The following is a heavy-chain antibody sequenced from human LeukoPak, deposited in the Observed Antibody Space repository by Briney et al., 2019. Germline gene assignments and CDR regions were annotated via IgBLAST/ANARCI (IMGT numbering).Heavy chain of an antibody. CDR1: GLTFSSYA. V-gene: IGHV3-64*01. D-gene: IGHD1-26*01. CDR2: ISSNGGST. CDR3: ARDRGIYSGSYLFDY. J-gene: IGHJ4*02. Sequence: GRPLRLSRAASGLTFSSYAMHWVRQAPGKGLEYVSAISSNGGSTYYANSVKGRFTISRDNSKNTLYLQMGSLRAEDMAVYYCARDRGIYSGSYLFDYWGQGTLVTVSS.